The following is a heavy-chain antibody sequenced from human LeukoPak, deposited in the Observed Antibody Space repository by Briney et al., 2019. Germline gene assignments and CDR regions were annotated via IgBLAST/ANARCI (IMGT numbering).Heavy chain of an antibody. Sequence: PSVKVSCKASGDTFISYAISWVRQAPGQGLEWMGGIIPIFGTANYSQKFQGRVTITTDESTSTAYMELSSLRSEDTAVYYCARGYSGYDGYYYYMDVWGKGATVTVSS. V-gene: IGHV1-69*05. CDR2: IIPIFGTA. CDR1: GDTFISYA. J-gene: IGHJ6*03. CDR3: ARGYSGYDGYYYYMDV. D-gene: IGHD5-12*01.